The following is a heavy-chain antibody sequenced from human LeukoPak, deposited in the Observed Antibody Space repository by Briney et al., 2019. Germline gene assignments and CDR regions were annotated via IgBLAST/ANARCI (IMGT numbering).Heavy chain of an antibody. J-gene: IGHJ5*02. Sequence: SETLSLTCTVSGGSVSSYYWSWIRQPPGKGLEWIGYIYYSGSTNYNPSLKSRVAISVDTSKNQFSLKLSSVTAADTAVYYCARSGYSSSWYESWFDPWGQGTLVTVSS. V-gene: IGHV4-59*02. CDR1: GGSVSSYY. D-gene: IGHD6-13*01. CDR3: ARSGYSSSWYESWFDP. CDR2: IYYSGST.